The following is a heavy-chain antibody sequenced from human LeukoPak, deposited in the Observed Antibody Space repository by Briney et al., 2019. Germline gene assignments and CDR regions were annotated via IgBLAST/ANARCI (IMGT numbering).Heavy chain of an antibody. CDR2: ISWNSGSI. J-gene: IGHJ6*03. V-gene: IGHV3-9*03. CDR3: AKGGEAAAGTYYYYMDV. D-gene: IGHD6-13*01. CDR1: GFTFDDYA. Sequence: GGSLRLSCAASGFTFDDYAMHWVRQAPGKGLEWVSGISWNSGSIGYADSVKGRFTISRDNAKNSLYLQMNSLRAEDMALYYCAKGGEAAAGTYYYYMDVWGKGTTVTVSS.